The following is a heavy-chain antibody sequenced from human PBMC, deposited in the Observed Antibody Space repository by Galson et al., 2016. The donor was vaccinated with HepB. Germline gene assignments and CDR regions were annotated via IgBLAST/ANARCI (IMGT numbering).Heavy chain of an antibody. CDR3: VRAWGLDY. Sequence: GKGPECVAKINEDGSETYSVDSVKGRFIISRDNAKNSLYLEMNSLRAEDTAVYYCVRAWGLDYWGRGTLVAVSS. V-gene: IGHV3-7*03. D-gene: IGHD7-27*01. CDR2: INEDGSET. J-gene: IGHJ4*02.